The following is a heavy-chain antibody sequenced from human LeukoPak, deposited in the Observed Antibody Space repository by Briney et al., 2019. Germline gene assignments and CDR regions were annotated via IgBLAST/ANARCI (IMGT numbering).Heavy chain of an antibody. V-gene: IGHV4-59*01. D-gene: IGHD5-18*01. CDR1: GGSLTSYY. Sequence: SETLSLTCTVSGGSLTSYYWSWIRQPPGKGLEWIGYIYYSGSSNYNPSLKSRVTISVDTPNNQVSLRVTSVTAADTAVYYCARENDRYGRIDYWGQGTQVTVSS. CDR3: ARENDRYGRIDY. CDR2: IYYSGSS. J-gene: IGHJ4*02.